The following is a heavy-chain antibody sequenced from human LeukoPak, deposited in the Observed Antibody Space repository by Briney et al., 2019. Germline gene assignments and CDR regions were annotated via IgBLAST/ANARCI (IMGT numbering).Heavy chain of an antibody. J-gene: IGHJ3*02. V-gene: IGHV4-59*01. Sequence: KPSETLSLTCTVSGGSISSYYWSWIRQPPGKGLEWIGYIYYSGRTKYNPSLKSRVTISVHTSKNQFSLKLSSVTAADTAVYYCARSFYYDFWSGYYSMTVGAFDIWGQGTMVTVSS. D-gene: IGHD3-3*01. CDR1: GGSISSYY. CDR2: IYYSGRT. CDR3: ARSFYYDFWSGYYSMTVGAFDI.